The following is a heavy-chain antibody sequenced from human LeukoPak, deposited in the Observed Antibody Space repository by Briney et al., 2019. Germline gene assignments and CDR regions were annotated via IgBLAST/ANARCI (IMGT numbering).Heavy chain of an antibody. CDR3: ARHRTDYYDSSGYSYYFDN. D-gene: IGHD3-22*01. J-gene: IGHJ4*02. CDR2: IYHSGRT. V-gene: IGHV4-4*02. Sequence: PSETLSLTCAVSGGSISSSNWWSWVRQPPGKGLEGIAEIYHSGRTNYNTSLKTRVTISLDKSKNQFSLNMSSVAAADTAVYYCARHRTDYYDSSGYSYYFDNWGQGTPVTVTS. CDR1: GGSISSSNW.